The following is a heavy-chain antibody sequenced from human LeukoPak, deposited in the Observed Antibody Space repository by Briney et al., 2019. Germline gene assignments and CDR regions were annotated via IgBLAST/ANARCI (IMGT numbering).Heavy chain of an antibody. CDR1: GYTFTAHY. D-gene: IGHD3-16*01. J-gene: IGHJ4*02. CDR3: ARPVGTMITFGGVETH. V-gene: IGHV1-2*06. Sequence: ASVKVSCKASGYTFTAHYLHWVRQAPGQGPEWMGRLNPRSGVTNYAQKFQGRVTMTRDTAIRTAYMDLSGLRSDDTAVYYCARPVGTMITFGGVETHWGQGTLVTVSS. CDR2: LNPRSGVT.